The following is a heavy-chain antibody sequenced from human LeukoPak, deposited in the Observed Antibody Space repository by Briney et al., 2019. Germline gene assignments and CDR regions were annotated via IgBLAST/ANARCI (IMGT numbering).Heavy chain of an antibody. CDR3: AKYYDFWSGYYRAGFDY. D-gene: IGHD3-3*01. Sequence: GGSLRLSCAASGFTFSSYAMSWVRQAPGKGLEWVSAISGSGGSTYYADSVKGRFTISRDNSKNTLYLQMNSLRAEDTAVYYCAKYYDFWSGYYRAGFDYWGQGTLVTVSS. J-gene: IGHJ4*02. CDR2: ISGSGGST. CDR1: GFTFSSYA. V-gene: IGHV3-23*01.